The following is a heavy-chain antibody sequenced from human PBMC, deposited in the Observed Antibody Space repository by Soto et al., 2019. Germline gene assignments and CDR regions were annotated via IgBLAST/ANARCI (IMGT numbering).Heavy chain of an antibody. D-gene: IGHD6-13*01. J-gene: IGHJ4*02. Sequence: PSETLSLTCTVSGGSISSSSYYWCWIRQPPGKGLEWIGSIYYSGSTYYNPSLKSRVTISVDTSKNQFSLKLSSVTVADTAVYYCAAGDEQQLEYYWGQGTLVTVSS. CDR1: GGSISSSSYY. V-gene: IGHV4-39*01. CDR2: IYYSGST. CDR3: AAGDEQQLEYY.